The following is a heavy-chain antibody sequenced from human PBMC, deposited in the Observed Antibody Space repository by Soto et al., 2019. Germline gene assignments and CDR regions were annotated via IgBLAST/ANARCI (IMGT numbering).Heavy chain of an antibody. CDR1: GFSLSTSGVG. J-gene: IGHJ6*02. Sequence: QITLKESGPTLVKPTQTLTLTCTFSGFSLSTSGVGVGWIRQPPGKALEWLALIYWEDDKRYSPSLRSRLTINNDTSKNQVALTMTNMDPVDTATYYCIQSRCGGDCLQSYASHYYYGMDVWGQGTTVTVSS. V-gene: IGHV2-5*02. D-gene: IGHD2-21*02. CDR3: IQSRCGGDCLQSYASHYYYGMDV. CDR2: IYWEDDK.